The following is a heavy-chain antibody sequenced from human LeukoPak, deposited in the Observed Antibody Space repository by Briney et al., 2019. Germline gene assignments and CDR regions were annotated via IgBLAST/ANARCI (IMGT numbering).Heavy chain of an antibody. CDR2: MYPGDSDT. V-gene: IGHV5-51*01. D-gene: IGHD6-13*01. J-gene: IGHJ6*03. Sequence: GESLKISCRGSGYSFPNYWIGWVRQMPGKGLEWMGIMYPGDSDTRYSPSFQGQVTISADKSISTAYLQWGSLKASATAMYYCARHIQGRDISATGITRIVYYYYMDVWGKGTTVTVSS. CDR3: ARHIQGRDISATGITRIVYYYYMDV. CDR1: GYSFPNYW.